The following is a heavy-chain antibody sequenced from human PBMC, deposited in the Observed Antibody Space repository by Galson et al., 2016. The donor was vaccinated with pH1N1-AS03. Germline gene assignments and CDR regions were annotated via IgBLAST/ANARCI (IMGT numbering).Heavy chain of an antibody. Sequence: SLRLSCAASGNTFSSYWMTWVRQAPGKGLECVACINEDGSEKYYVDSMKGRFTISRDNAKNSLYLQMNSLIAEDTAVYYCARKDDDRGYVDFWGQGTLVTVSS. J-gene: IGHJ4*02. CDR1: GNTFSSYW. D-gene: IGHD3-10*01. CDR3: ARKDDDRGYVDF. CDR2: INEDGSEK. V-gene: IGHV3-7*03.